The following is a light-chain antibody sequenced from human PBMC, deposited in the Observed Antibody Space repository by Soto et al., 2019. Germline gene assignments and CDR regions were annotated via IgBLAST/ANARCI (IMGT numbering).Light chain of an antibody. CDR2: GVS. CDR1: QSVPGNY. CDR3: QQYTSPPWT. J-gene: IGKJ1*01. Sequence: EIVLTQSPGTLSLSPGERATLSCRASQSVPGNYLAWLQKKPGQAPRVLIYGVSMRATGIPDRFSGSGSGTDFTLTISRLEPEDFAVYFCQQYTSPPWTLGQGTKVETK. V-gene: IGKV3-20*01.